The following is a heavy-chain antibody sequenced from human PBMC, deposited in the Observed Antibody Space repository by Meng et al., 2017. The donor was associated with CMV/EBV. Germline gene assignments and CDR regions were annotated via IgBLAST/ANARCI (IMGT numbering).Heavy chain of an antibody. V-gene: IGHV4-39*07. J-gene: IGHJ4*02. CDR1: GGSISSSSYY. Sequence: QLQLQGEGPGLVKPSETLSLPCTVSGGSISSSSYYWGWIRQPPGKGLEWIGSIYYSGSTYYNPSLKSRVTISVDTSKNQFSLKLSSVTAADTAVYYCASIVGAQDYWGQGTLVTVSS. CDR2: IYYSGST. D-gene: IGHD1-26*01. CDR3: ASIVGAQDY.